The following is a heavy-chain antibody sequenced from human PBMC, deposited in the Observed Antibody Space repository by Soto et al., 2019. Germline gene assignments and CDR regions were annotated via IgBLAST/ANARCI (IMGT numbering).Heavy chain of an antibody. CDR1: DGSMNSDSSY. Sequence: TLSLTCRVSDGSMNSDSSYWGGIRQPPGKGLEWIGVINHSGSTYHNLSLKGRVTMSVDASRNQFSLKLTSMTAADTAVYYCARLGGYVSVGYYYLWDSWGQGTLVTVSS. CDR2: INHSGST. D-gene: IGHD3-22*01. J-gene: IGHJ4*02. CDR3: ARLGGYVSVGYYYLWDS. V-gene: IGHV4-39*01.